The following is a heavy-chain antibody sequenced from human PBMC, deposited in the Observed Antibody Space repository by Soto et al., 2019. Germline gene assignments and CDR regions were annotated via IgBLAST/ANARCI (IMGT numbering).Heavy chain of an antibody. V-gene: IGHV4-31*03. J-gene: IGHJ4*02. CDR2: IYYSGST. Sequence: QVQLQESGPGLVKPSQTLSLTCTVSGGSISSGGYYWSWIRQHPGKGLEWIGYIYYSGSTYYNPSLKTRVTIQVDTSKNQFSLNLSSVTAANTAVYYCARPPHIQIHYYSDINRYYLDYWGQGTLVTVSS. CDR1: GGSISSGGYY. D-gene: IGHD3-9*01. CDR3: ARPPHIQIHYYSDINRYYLDY.